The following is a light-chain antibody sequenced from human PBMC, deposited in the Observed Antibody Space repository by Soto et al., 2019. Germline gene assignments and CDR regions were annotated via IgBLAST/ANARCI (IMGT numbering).Light chain of an antibody. J-gene: IGKJ2*01. Sequence: EIVLTQSPGTLSLSPGERATISCGARQSISSNYLAWYQQKPGQPPRLLIYGASTRATGIPARFSGSGSGTEFSLTISSLQSEDFAVYYCQQYNTWPPRYTFGQGTKLEIK. CDR3: QQYNTWPPRYT. CDR1: QSISSN. CDR2: GAS. V-gene: IGKV3-15*01.